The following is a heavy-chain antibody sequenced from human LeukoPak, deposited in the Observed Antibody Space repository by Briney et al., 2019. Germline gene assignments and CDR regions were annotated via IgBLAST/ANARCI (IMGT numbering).Heavy chain of an antibody. CDR3: AKARSSGLGDWFAP. Sequence: GGSLRLSCAASGFTFSSYAMSWVRQAPRKGVEGVSAFSGSGGTTYYGDSVRGRFTISRENPKNSLSLQMNSLRHEDTAVCYCAKARSSGLGDWFAPGGQGTPVTVP. J-gene: IGHJ5*02. CDR1: GFTFSSYA. D-gene: IGHD6-19*01. CDR2: FSGSGGTT. V-gene: IGHV3-23*01.